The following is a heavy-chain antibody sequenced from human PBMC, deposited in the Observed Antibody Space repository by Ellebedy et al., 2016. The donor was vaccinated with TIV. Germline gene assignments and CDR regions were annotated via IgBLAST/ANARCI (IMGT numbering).Heavy chain of an antibody. CDR3: VTSPIAPRD. CDR1: GFTLSNYW. Sequence: PGGSLRLSCAASGFTLSNYWMHLVRQAPGKGLVCVSRINSDGSSTSYADSVKGRFTISRDNAKHTLYLQMSSLRAEDTAVYYCVTSPIAPRDWGQGTLVTVSS. J-gene: IGHJ4*02. CDR2: INSDGSST. V-gene: IGHV3-74*01. D-gene: IGHD6-6*01.